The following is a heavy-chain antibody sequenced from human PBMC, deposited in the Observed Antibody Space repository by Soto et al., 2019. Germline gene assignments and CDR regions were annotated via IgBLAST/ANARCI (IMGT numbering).Heavy chain of an antibody. CDR3: AGQDPLSGYGYGLGGYYFDY. Sequence: QVQLQESGPGLVKPSETLSLTCTVSGGSVSSRAHYWGWIRQTPGKGLEWIGNIYYSGTTSYNPSLKSRVTISVDTSNNQFSMKLTSVTAADTAVYYCAGQDPLSGYGYGLGGYYFDYWGQGTLVTVSS. CDR1: GGSVSSRAHY. CDR2: IYYSGTT. V-gene: IGHV4-39*01. J-gene: IGHJ4*02. D-gene: IGHD5-18*01.